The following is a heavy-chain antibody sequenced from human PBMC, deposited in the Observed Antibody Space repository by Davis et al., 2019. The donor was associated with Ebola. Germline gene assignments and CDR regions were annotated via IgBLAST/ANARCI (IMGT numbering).Heavy chain of an antibody. Sequence: ASVKVSCKASGYTFTSYGISWVRQAPGQGLEWIGWISAYNGNTNYAQKLQGRVTMTTDTSTSTAYMELRSLRSDDTAVYYCARDRVGVGLLGYWGQGTLVTVSS. D-gene: IGHD2-15*01. V-gene: IGHV1-18*01. CDR1: GYTFTSYG. CDR3: ARDRVGVGLLGY. J-gene: IGHJ4*02. CDR2: ISAYNGNT.